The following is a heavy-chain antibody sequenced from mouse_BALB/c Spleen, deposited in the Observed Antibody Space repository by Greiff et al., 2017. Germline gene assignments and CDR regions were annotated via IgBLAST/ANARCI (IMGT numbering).Heavy chain of an antibody. Sequence: DVKLVESGGGLVQPGGSRKLSCAASGFTFSSFGMHWVRQAPEKGLEWVAYISSGSSTIYYADTVKGRFTISRDNPKNTLFLQMTSLRSEDTAMYYCARSHGSSYLYAMDYWGQGTSVTVSS. D-gene: IGHD1-1*01. V-gene: IGHV5-17*02. CDR1: GFTFSSFG. CDR3: ARSHGSSYLYAMDY. J-gene: IGHJ4*01. CDR2: ISSGSSTI.